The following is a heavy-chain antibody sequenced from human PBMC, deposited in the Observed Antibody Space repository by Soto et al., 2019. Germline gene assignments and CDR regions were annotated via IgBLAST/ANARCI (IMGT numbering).Heavy chain of an antibody. CDR1: GDSMTNTNW. D-gene: IGHD3-3*01. CDR3: AKRSLRRLRFVETH. CDR2: IYHSGST. V-gene: IGHV4-4*02. J-gene: IGHJ4*02. Sequence: SETLSLTCAVSGDSMTNTNWWSWVRQPPGRGLEWIGEIYHSGSTNYNPSLRSRVTMSVDKSKNQFSLNLTSVTAADTAVYYCAKRSLRRLRFVETHWGQGTLVTVS.